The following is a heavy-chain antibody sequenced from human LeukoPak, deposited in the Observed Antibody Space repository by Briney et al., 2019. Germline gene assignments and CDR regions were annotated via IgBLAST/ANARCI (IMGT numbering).Heavy chain of an antibody. D-gene: IGHD4-17*01. CDR2: IYYSGST. J-gene: IGHJ3*02. CDR1: GGSISSYY. V-gene: IGHV4-59*01. CDR3: ARDGYDYGDYDAFDI. Sequence: PSETLSLTCTVPGGSISSYYWSWIRQPPGKGLEWIGYIYYSGSTNYNPSLKSRVTISVDTSKNQFSLKLSSVTAADTAVYYCARDGYDYGDYDAFDIWGQGTMVTVSS.